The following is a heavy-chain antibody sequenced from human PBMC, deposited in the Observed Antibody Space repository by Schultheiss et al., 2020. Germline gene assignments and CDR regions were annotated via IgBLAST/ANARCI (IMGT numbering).Heavy chain of an antibody. V-gene: IGHV3-21*01. Sequence: GGSLRLSCAASGFTFIAYTINWVRQAPGKGLEWVASISGSSTYIYYADSVEGRFTISRDSAKNSLYLQMNSLRAEDTAVYYCAREGASGNYHFGMDVWGQGTTVTVSS. CDR2: ISGSSTYI. J-gene: IGHJ6*02. CDR3: AREGASGNYHFGMDV. D-gene: IGHD3-10*01. CDR1: GFTFIAYT.